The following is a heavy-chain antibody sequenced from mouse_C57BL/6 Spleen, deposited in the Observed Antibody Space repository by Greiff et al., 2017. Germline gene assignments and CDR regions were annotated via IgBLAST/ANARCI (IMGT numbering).Heavy chain of an antibody. Sequence: QVQLKQPGAELVKPGASVKVSCKASGYTFTSYWMHWVKQRPGQGLEWIGRIHPSDSDTNYNQKFKGKSTLTVDKSASTAYIQLSSLTSEDSAVYYREMSNYGYAMDYWGQGTSGTVSS. D-gene: IGHD2-5*01. CDR3: EMSNYGYAMDY. J-gene: IGHJ4*01. CDR2: IHPSDSDT. CDR1: GYTFTSYW. V-gene: IGHV1-74*01.